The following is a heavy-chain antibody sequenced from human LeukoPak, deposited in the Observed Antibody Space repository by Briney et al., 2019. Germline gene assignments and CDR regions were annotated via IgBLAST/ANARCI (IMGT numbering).Heavy chain of an antibody. CDR2: IYHTGST. CDR3: ARRTRTASWYGGSIDY. J-gene: IGHJ4*01. CDR1: GDSINSYY. D-gene: IGHD6-13*01. Sequence: SETLSLTCNVSGDSINSYYWSWIRKPPGKGLEWIGYIYHTGSTNYNPSLEGRVTISVDMSKNQFSLNLRSVTAADTAIYYCARRTRTASWYGGSIDYWGHGTQVTVSS. V-gene: IGHV4-59*08.